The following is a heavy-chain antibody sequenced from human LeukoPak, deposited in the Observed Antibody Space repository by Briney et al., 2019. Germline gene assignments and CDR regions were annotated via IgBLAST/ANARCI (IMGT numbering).Heavy chain of an antibody. CDR2: ISSSSSYI. J-gene: IGHJ3*02. Sequence: PGGSLRLSCAASGFTFSSYSMNWVRQAPGKGLEWVSSISSSSSYIYYADSVKGRFTISRDNAKNSLYLQMNSLRAEDTAVYYCARVGRVRGVQAARGAFDIWGQGTMVTVSS. CDR1: GFTFSSYS. V-gene: IGHV3-21*01. CDR3: ARVGRVRGVQAARGAFDI. D-gene: IGHD3-10*01.